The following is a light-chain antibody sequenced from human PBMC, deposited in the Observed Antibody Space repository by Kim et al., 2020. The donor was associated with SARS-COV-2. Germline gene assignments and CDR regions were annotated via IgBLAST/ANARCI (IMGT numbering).Light chain of an antibody. Sequence: SASVGDRVTITCRASQSIGSWLAWYQQKPGKAPKLLIYKASILETGVPSRFSGSESGTEFTLTIISLQPDDFATYYCQQYSNSLYSFGQGTKLEI. CDR3: QQYSNSLYS. CDR2: KAS. CDR1: QSIGSW. J-gene: IGKJ2*03. V-gene: IGKV1-5*03.